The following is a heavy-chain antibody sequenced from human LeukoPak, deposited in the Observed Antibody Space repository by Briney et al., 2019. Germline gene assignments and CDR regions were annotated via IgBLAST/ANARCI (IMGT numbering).Heavy chain of an antibody. D-gene: IGHD5-18*01. CDR1: GYTFTGYY. Sequence: ASVKVSCKASGYTFTGYYMHWVRQAPGQGLEWMGRINPNSGGTNYAQKFQGRVTMTRDTSISTAYMELSRLRSDDTAVYYCARVRVTGNYYYYVMDVWGQGTTVTVSS. CDR2: INPNSGGT. J-gene: IGHJ6*02. CDR3: ARVRVTGNYYYYVMDV. V-gene: IGHV1-2*06.